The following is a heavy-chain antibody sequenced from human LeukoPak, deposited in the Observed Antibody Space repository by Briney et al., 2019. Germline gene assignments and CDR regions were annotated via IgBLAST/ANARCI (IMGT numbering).Heavy chain of an antibody. CDR1: GFSFSSYA. J-gene: IGHJ4*02. CDR3: AADYYDSSGHHFDY. Sequence: PGGSLRLSCAASGFSFSSYAMSWVRQAPGKGLEWVSAISGSGGSTYYADSVKGPFTISRDNSKNTLYLQMNSLRAEDTAVYYCAADYYDSSGHHFDYWGQGTLVTVSS. CDR2: ISGSGGST. V-gene: IGHV3-23*01. D-gene: IGHD3-22*01.